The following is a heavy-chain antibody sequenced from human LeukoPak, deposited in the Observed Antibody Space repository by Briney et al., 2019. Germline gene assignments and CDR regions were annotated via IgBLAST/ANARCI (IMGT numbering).Heavy chain of an antibody. J-gene: IGHJ5*02. D-gene: IGHD3-10*01. CDR2: IRQDGSEK. Sequence: GGSLRLSCAASGFTFSSYWMSWVRQAPGKGLEWVANIRQDGSEKYYVDSVKGRFTISRDNAKNSLYLQMNSLRAEDTAVYYCARDIRDYYGSGSYYRFDPWGQGTLVTVSS. CDR1: GFTFSSYW. CDR3: ARDIRDYYGSGSYYRFDP. V-gene: IGHV3-7*01.